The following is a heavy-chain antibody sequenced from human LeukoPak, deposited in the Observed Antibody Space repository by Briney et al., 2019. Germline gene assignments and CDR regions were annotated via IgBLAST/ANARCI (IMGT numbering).Heavy chain of an antibody. CDR1: GFTFNNYA. J-gene: IGHJ4*02. CDR3: ARDTVPGLSYGYCFAY. Sequence: PGGSLRLSCAASGFTFNNYAMHWVRQTPGKGLEWVAVISSDGDHQYYARSVKGRFTFSRDNSKNTLYLQMNSLRPDDTGLYFCARDTVPGLSYGYCFAYWGQGTLVTVSS. CDR2: ISSDGDHQ. V-gene: IGHV3-30*04. D-gene: IGHD3-16*01.